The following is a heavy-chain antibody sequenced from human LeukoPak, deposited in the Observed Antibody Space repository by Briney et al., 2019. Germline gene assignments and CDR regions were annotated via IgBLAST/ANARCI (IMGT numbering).Heavy chain of an antibody. D-gene: IGHD3-3*01. J-gene: IGHJ4*02. V-gene: IGHV3-30-3*01. CDR1: GFTFSRYA. CDR2: ISYDGANK. CDR3: ARADSTYYDIWSGYQPFDY. Sequence: SLRLSCAASGFTFSRYAIHWVRQAPGKGLEWVTDISYDGANKYYADSVKGRFTISRDNSKNTVYLQMNSLRSQDTAVYYCARADSTYYDIWSGYQPFDYWGQGTLVTVSS.